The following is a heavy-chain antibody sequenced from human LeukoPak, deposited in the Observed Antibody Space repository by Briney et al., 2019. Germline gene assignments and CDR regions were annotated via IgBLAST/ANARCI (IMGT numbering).Heavy chain of an antibody. CDR3: ARGGGSTSSNFDY. D-gene: IGHD2-2*01. J-gene: IGHJ4*02. CDR1: GHTFTSYG. Sequence: SVKVSCKASGHTFTSYGISRVRQSPGQGLEWMGWINPNSGGTNYAQQFQGRVTMTRDTSIRTAFMELSRLRSDDTAVYYCARGGGSTSSNFDYWGQGTLVTVSS. CDR2: INPNSGGT. V-gene: IGHV1-2*02.